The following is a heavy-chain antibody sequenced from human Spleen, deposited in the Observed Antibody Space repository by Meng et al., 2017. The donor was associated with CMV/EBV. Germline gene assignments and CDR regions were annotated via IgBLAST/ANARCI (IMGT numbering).Heavy chain of an antibody. V-gene: IGHV3-30*02. CDR1: RFSFNNYG. CDR2: IRYDGKST. Sequence: GESLKISCAASRFSFNNYGMHWVRQDPGKGLEGVAFIRYDGKSTSYADSVKGRFTISRDNSKNPLYLQMNSLRAEDTAVYYCARSQGIARDAFDIWGQGTMVTVSS. J-gene: IGHJ3*02. D-gene: IGHD2-21*01. CDR3: ARSQGIARDAFDI.